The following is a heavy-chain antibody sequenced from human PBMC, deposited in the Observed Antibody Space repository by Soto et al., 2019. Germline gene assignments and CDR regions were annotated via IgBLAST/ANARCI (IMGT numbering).Heavy chain of an antibody. CDR3: ARLNMIVVGIDY. J-gene: IGHJ4*02. CDR2: IYYSGST. D-gene: IGHD3-22*01. CDR1: GGSISSYY. V-gene: IGHV4-59*08. Sequence: QVQLQESGPGLVKPSETLSLTCTVSGGSISSYYWSWIRQPPGKGLEWIGYIYYSGSTNYNPSLKSRVTISVDTSKYQFSLKLSSVTAADTAVYYCARLNMIVVGIDYWGQGTLVTVSS.